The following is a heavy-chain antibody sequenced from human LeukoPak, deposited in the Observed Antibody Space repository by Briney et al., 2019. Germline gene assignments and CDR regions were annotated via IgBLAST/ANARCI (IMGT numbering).Heavy chain of an antibody. J-gene: IGHJ4*02. V-gene: IGHV4-39*01. D-gene: IGHD3-3*01. CDR2: IYYSGST. CDR3: ARHTWRSGDYFDY. Sequence: PSETLSLTCTVSGGSISSSSYYWGWIRQPPGKGLEWIGSIYYSGSTYYNPSLKSRVTISVDTSKNQFSLKLSSVTAADTAVYYCARHTWRSGDYFDYWGQGTLVTVSS. CDR1: GGSISSSSYY.